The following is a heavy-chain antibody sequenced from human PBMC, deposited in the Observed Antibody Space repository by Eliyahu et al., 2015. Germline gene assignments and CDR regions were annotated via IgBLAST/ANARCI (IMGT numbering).Heavy chain of an antibody. V-gene: IGHV4-39*01. CDR1: XDSIKSSSYY. CDR3: ARRDAYSFDY. CDR2: IYYRGST. J-gene: IGHJ4*02. D-gene: IGHD5-24*01. Sequence: QLQMQESGPGLVKPSETLALTCSVSXDSIKSSSYYWDXVRLPPGKALEWVGSIYYRGSTDYNASLKSRVTISVDTSQSQFSLTLTSVNVADTALYFCARRDAYSFDYWGQGILVTVSS.